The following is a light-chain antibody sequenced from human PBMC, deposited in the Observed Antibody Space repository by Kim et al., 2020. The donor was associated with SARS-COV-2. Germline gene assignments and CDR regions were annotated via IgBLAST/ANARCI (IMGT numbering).Light chain of an antibody. CDR2: DVI. V-gene: IGLV2-11*03. CDR3: CSYAGTHTVV. Sequence: GQSVTISCTGTGSDVGGYNYGSWYQQHPGKAPRLMMFDVIKRPAGVPDRFSGSKSGNTASLTISGLQVEDEADYYCCSYAGTHTVVFGGGTQLTVL. J-gene: IGLJ2*01. CDR1: GSDVGGYNY.